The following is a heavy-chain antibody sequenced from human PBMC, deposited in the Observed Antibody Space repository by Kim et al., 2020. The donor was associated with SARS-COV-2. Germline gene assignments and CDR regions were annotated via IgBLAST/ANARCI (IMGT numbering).Heavy chain of an antibody. Sequence: ASVKVSCKASGYTFTGYYMHWVRQAPGQGLEWMGWINPNSGGTNYAQKFQGRVTMTRDTSISTAYMELSRLRSDDTAVYYCARDLLGYCSSTSCSSSYDYWGQGTLVTVSS. D-gene: IGHD2-2*01. J-gene: IGHJ4*02. CDR2: INPNSGGT. CDR3: ARDLLGYCSSTSCSSSYDY. CDR1: GYTFTGYY. V-gene: IGHV1-2*02.